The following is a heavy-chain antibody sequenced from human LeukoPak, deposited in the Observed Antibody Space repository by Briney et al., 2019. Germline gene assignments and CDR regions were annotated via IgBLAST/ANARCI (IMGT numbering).Heavy chain of an antibody. Sequence: ASVKVSCKVSGYTLTELSMHWVRQAPGKGLEWMGGFDPEDGETIYAQKFQGRVTMTEDTSTDTAYMELSSLRSEDTAVYYCATGTYYYDSSGYYQYNWFDPWGQGTLVTVSS. D-gene: IGHD3-22*01. J-gene: IGHJ5*02. CDR1: GYTLTELS. CDR2: FDPEDGET. CDR3: ATGTYYYDSSGYYQYNWFDP. V-gene: IGHV1-24*01.